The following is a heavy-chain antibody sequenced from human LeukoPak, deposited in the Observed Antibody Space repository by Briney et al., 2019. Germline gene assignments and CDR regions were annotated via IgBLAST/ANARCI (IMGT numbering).Heavy chain of an antibody. Sequence: GGSLRLSCAASGFTFSSYGMHWVRQAPGKGLEGVAFIRYGGSNKYYAGSVKGRFTISRDNSKNTLYLQMNSLRAEDTAVYYCAKGHYYGSGSYWVWGQGTLVTVSS. CDR2: IRYGGSNK. J-gene: IGHJ4*02. D-gene: IGHD3-10*01. CDR3: AKGHYYGSGSYWV. V-gene: IGHV3-30*02. CDR1: GFTFSSYG.